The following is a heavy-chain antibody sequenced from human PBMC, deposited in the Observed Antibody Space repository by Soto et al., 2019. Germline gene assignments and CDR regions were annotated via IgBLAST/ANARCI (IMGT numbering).Heavy chain of an antibody. V-gene: IGHV3-30*18. D-gene: IGHD3-3*01. Sequence: QVQLVESGGGVVQPGRSLRLSCAASGFTFSSYGMHWVRQAPGKGLEWVAVVSYDGSNKYYADSVKGRFTISRDNSKNTLYLQMNSLRAEDTPVYYCAKVGSRGSLEYYFDYWGQGTLVTVSS. CDR2: VSYDGSNK. J-gene: IGHJ4*02. CDR1: GFTFSSYG. CDR3: AKVGSRGSLEYYFDY.